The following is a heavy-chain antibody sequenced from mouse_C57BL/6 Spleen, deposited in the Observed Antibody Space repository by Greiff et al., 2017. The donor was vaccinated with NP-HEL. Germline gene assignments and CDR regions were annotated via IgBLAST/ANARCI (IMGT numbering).Heavy chain of an antibody. CDR2: INPSSGYT. CDR3: ARVVTTFYYYAMDY. D-gene: IGHD2-1*01. CDR1: GYTFTSYT. J-gene: IGHJ4*01. Sequence: VQLQQSGAELARPGAPVKMSCKASGYTFTSYTMHWVKQRPGQGLEWIGYINPSSGYTKYNQKFKGKSTLTVDKSSSTAYMQLSSLTSEDSAVYYCARVVTTFYYYAMDYWGQGTSVTVSS. V-gene: IGHV1-4*01.